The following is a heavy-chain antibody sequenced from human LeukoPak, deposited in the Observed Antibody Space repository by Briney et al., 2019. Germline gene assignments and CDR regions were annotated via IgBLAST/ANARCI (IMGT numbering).Heavy chain of an antibody. Sequence: SETLSLTCAVYGGSFSGYYWSWIRQPPGKGLEWFGEINHSGSTNYNPSLKRRVTISVDTSQNQFSVRLSSVTAADTAVYYCARGSLLGHYDSSGYSGLDYWGQGTLVTVSS. D-gene: IGHD3-22*01. J-gene: IGHJ4*02. CDR3: ARGSLLGHYDSSGYSGLDY. CDR2: INHSGST. V-gene: IGHV4-34*01. CDR1: GGSFSGYY.